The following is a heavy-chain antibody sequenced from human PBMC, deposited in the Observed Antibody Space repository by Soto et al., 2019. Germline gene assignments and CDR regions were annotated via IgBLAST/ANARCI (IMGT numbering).Heavy chain of an antibody. J-gene: IGHJ4*02. D-gene: IGHD6-6*01. CDR2: IYNNRSF. CDR1: GGSVSSGSFY. V-gene: IGHV4-61*01. CDR3: ARVPLDYSNSHYFDF. Sequence: PSETLSLTCTVSGGSVSSGSFYWSWIRQPPGKGLEWIGFIYNNRSFNYNPSLKSRVIISVDTSKHQFSLKLSSVTAADTAVYYCARVPLDYSNSHYFDFWGQGALVTVSS.